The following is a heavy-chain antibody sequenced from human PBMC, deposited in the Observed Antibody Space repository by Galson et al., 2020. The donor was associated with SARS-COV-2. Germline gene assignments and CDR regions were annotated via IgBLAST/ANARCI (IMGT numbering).Heavy chain of an antibody. CDR1: GFTFSSYA. V-gene: IGHV3-23*01. D-gene: IGHD3-22*01. J-gene: IGHJ4*02. Sequence: GESLKISCAASGFTFSSYAMNWLRQATGKGLEWASGISGSGSTTYYAGSVKGRFTISRDNSQNTLYLQMNSLRAEDMAIYYCAKRHRDSSGFDYWGQGVRVTVSS. CDR3: AKRHRDSSGFDY. CDR2: ISGSGSTT.